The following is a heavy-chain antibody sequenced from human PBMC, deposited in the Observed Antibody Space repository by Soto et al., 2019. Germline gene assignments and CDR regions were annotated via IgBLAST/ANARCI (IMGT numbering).Heavy chain of an antibody. CDR3: ARDLRDSGDYYYYGMDV. D-gene: IGHD4-17*01. CDR1: GGSISSGDYY. J-gene: IGHJ6*02. V-gene: IGHV4-30-4*01. Sequence: SETLSLTCTVSGGSISSGDYYWSWIRQPPGKGLEWIGYIYYSGSTYYNPSLKSRVTISVDTSKNQFSLKLSSVTAADTAVYYCARDLRDSGDYYYYGMDVWGQGTTVTVSS. CDR2: IYYSGST.